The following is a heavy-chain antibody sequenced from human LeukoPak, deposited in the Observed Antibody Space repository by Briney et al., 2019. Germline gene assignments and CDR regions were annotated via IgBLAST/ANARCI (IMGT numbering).Heavy chain of an antibody. D-gene: IGHD2-15*01. Sequence: SETLSLTCTVSGGSVSSGCYYWSWIRQPPGKGLEWIGYIYYSGSTNYNPSLKSRVTISVDTSKNQFSLKLSSVTAADTAVYYCARLVGSGWDAFDIWGQGTMVTVSS. CDR3: ARLVGSGWDAFDI. CDR1: GGSVSSGCYY. J-gene: IGHJ3*02. CDR2: IYYSGST. V-gene: IGHV4-61*01.